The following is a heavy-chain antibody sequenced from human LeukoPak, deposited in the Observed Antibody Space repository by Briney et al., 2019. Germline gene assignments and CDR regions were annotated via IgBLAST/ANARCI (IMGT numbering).Heavy chain of an antibody. CDR1: GYTFTGYY. D-gene: IGHD6-6*01. Sequence: ASVKVSCKASGYTFTGYYMHWVRQAPGQGLEWMGWINPNSGGTNYAQKFQGRVTMTRDTSISTAYMELSWLRSDDTAVYYCARVIEEYSSSIPPYWYFDLWGRGTLVTVSS. CDR2: INPNSGGT. V-gene: IGHV1-2*02. J-gene: IGHJ2*01. CDR3: ARVIEEYSSSIPPYWYFDL.